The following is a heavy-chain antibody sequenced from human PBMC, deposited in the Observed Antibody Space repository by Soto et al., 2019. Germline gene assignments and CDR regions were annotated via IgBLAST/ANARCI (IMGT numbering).Heavy chain of an antibody. J-gene: IGHJ6*02. CDR2: ISSSSSYI. D-gene: IGHD3-3*01. Sequence: EVQLVESGGGLVKPGGSLRLSCAASGFTFSSYSMNWVRQAPGKGLEWVSSISSSSSYIYYADSVKGRFTISRDNAKNSLYLKMNSLRAEDTAVYYCARIPAVWSDYYYGMDVWGQGTTVTVSS. CDR3: ARIPAVWSDYYYGMDV. V-gene: IGHV3-21*01. CDR1: GFTFSSYS.